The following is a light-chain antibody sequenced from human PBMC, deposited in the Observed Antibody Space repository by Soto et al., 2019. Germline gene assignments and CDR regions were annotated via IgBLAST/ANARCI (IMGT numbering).Light chain of an antibody. CDR2: GAS. J-gene: IGKJ2*01. Sequence: EIVLTQSPGTLSLSPGERATLSCRASQSVSSSYLAWYQQKPGRAPRLLIYGASSRATGIPDRFSGSGSGTDFTLTISRLEPEDFAVYFCQQYGRSPPYTFGQGTKVEI. V-gene: IGKV3-20*01. CDR1: QSVSSSY. CDR3: QQYGRSPPYT.